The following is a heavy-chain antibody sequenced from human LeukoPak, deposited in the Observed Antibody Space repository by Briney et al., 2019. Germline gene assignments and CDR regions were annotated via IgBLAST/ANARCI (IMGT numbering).Heavy chain of an antibody. J-gene: IGHJ5*02. CDR1: GFSFSEAW. V-gene: IGHV3-15*01. CDR2: IKSKTDGGTT. Sequence: GGSLRLSCAASGFSFSEAWMSWVRQAPGKGLEWVGRIKSKTDGGTTDYAAPVKFRFTISSDDSKNTLYLQMNSLKAEDTALYYCTSSYGAGTYWKNLFDPGREGTLVTVS. D-gene: IGHD3-10*01. CDR3: TSSYGAGTYWKNLFDP.